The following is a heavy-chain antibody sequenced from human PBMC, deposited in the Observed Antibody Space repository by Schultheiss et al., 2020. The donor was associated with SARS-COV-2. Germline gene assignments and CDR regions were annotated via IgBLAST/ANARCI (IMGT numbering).Heavy chain of an antibody. J-gene: IGHJ6*02. V-gene: IGHV4-61*08. CDR1: GGSISSGGYY. CDR3: ARDNLYGGMDV. CDR2: IYYSGST. Sequence: SETLSLTCTVSGGSISSGGYYWSWIRQPPGKGLEWIGYIYYSGSTNYNPSLKSRVTISVDKSKNQFSLKLSSVTAADTAVYYCARDNLYGGMDVWGQGTTVTVSS. D-gene: IGHD4-17*01.